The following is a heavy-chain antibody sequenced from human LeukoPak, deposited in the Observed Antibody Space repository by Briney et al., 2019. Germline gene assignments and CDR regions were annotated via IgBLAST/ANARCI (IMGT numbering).Heavy chain of an antibody. Sequence: GGSLRLSCGASGFNFGSYGMYWVRQAPGKGLESLTFIKYDGSRKSYADSVKGRFTVSKDNSKDTLYLQMNSLTVEDTAIYYCAKEKYNFGYFEYWGLGILVTVSS. CDR3: AKEKYNFGYFEY. J-gene: IGHJ4*02. CDR1: GFNFGSYG. V-gene: IGHV3-30*02. D-gene: IGHD1-20*01. CDR2: IKYDGSRK.